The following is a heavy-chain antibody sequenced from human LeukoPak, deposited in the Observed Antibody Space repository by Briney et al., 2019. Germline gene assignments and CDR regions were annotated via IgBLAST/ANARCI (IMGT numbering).Heavy chain of an antibody. J-gene: IGHJ3*02. D-gene: IGHD3-9*01. CDR3: ARDREGYYDILTGHYVVGAFDI. CDR2: INPNSGGT. CDR1: RYTSTGYY. Sequence: ASVKDSCKASRYTSTGYYIHWLRQAPGQGLEWMGWINPNSGGTNYAQKFQGRVTMTRDTSISTAYMELSRLRSDDTAVYYCARDREGYYDILTGHYVVGAFDIWGEATIVTVSS. V-gene: IGHV1-2*02.